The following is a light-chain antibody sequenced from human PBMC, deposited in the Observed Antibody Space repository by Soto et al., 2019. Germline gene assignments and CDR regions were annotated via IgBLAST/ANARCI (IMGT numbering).Light chain of an antibody. CDR3: HYGNSPPWT. CDR2: GAF. Sequence: EIVLTQSPGTLSLSPGERATLSCRANQSISSSSLAWYQKKPGQAPRLLICGAFTRATGIPDRFSGSGSGTDFTLSISSLEPEDFAVYYCHYGNSPPWTFGLGTKVEIK. J-gene: IGKJ1*01. V-gene: IGKV3-20*01. CDR1: QSISSSS.